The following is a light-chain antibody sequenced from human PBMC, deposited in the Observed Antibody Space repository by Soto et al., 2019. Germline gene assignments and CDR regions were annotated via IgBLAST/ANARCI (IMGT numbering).Light chain of an antibody. CDR1: QGISNY. CDR2: RAS. V-gene: IGKV1-17*03. Sequence: DIQMTQSPSAMSASVGDRVTITCRASQGISNYLAWFQQKPGKVPKRLIYRASSLQSGVPSRFSGSGSGTEFTLTISSLQPDDFATYYCLQDNSFPRTFGQGTRVEIK. CDR3: LQDNSFPRT. J-gene: IGKJ1*01.